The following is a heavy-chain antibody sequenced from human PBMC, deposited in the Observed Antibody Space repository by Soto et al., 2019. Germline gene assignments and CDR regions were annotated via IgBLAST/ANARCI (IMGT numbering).Heavy chain of an antibody. CDR3: AKDRCSGGSCDSWDS. CDR2: ISGSGEKI. CDR1: GFTFNRYA. Sequence: EVQVLESGGGLVQPGGSLRLSCTASGFTFNRYAMSWVRQAPGTGLEWVLVISGSGEKIYYAESVKGRFTISRDNSKNMLDLQMNSLRVEDTAMYYCAKDRCSGGSCDSWDSWGQGTPVTVSS. V-gene: IGHV3-23*01. D-gene: IGHD2-15*01. J-gene: IGHJ4*02.